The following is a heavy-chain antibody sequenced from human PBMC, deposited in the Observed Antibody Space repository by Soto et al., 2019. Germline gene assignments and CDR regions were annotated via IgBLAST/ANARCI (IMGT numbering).Heavy chain of an antibody. CDR2: IIPIFGTA. V-gene: IGHV1-69*13. D-gene: IGHD3-22*01. CDR1: GGTFSSYA. Sequence: ASVKVSCKASGGTFSSYAISWVRQAPGQGLEWMGGIIPIFGTANYAQKFQGRVTITADESTSTAYMELSSLRAEDTAVYYCARDDYPYYDDSSGYHFDYWGQGALVTVSS. CDR3: ARDDYPYYDDSSGYHFDY. J-gene: IGHJ4*02.